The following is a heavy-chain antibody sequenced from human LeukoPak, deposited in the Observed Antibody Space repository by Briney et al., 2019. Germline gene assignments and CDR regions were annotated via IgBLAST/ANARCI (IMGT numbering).Heavy chain of an antibody. D-gene: IGHD1-26*01. CDR2: VYTTGTT. CDR1: GGSISNYY. CDR3: ARDGIVGATD. Sequence: SETLSLTCTVSGGSISNYYWTWIRQPAGKGLEWIGRVYTTGTTNYNPSLKSRVTMSVDTSENQFSLKLSSVTAADTAVYYCARDGIVGATDWGQGTLVTVSS. J-gene: IGHJ4*02. V-gene: IGHV4-4*07.